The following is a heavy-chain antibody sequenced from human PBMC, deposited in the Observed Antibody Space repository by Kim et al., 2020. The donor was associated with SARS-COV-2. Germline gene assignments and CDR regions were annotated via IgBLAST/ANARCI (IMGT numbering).Heavy chain of an antibody. D-gene: IGHD1-1*01. CDR2: I. V-gene: IGHV3-11*01. J-gene: IGHJ4*02. CDR3: ARVEVGTSGGY. Sequence: IYYADSVKGRFTISRDNAKNSLYLQMNSLRAEDTAVYYCARVEVGTSGGYWGQGTLVTVSS.